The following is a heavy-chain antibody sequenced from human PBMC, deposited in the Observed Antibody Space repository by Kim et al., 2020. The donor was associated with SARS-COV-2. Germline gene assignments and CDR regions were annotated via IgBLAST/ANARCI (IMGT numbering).Heavy chain of an antibody. J-gene: IGHJ6*02. V-gene: IGHV4-59*01. CDR3: AREAGPLLDRQVYYYYYGMDV. D-gene: IGHD2-21*02. CDR1: GGSISSYY. CDR2: IYYSGST. Sequence: SETLSLTCTVSGGSISSYYWSWIRQPPGKGLEWIGYIYYSGSTNYNPSLKSRVTISVDTSKNQFSLKLSSVTAADTAVYYCAREAGPLLDRQVYYYYYGMDVWGQGTTVTVSS.